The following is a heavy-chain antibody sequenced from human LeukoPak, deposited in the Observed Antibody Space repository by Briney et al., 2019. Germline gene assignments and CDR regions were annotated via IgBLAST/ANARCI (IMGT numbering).Heavy chain of an antibody. Sequence: GGSLRLSCAASGFTFDDYAMHWVRQAPGKGLEWVSGISWNSGSIGYADSVKGRFTISRDNAKNSLYLQMNSLRAEDTALYYCAKVLTTVTRKPYYFHSWGQGTLVTVSS. CDR3: AKVLTTVTRKPYYFHS. V-gene: IGHV3-9*01. CDR2: ISWNSGSI. D-gene: IGHD4-17*01. J-gene: IGHJ4*02. CDR1: GFTFDDYA.